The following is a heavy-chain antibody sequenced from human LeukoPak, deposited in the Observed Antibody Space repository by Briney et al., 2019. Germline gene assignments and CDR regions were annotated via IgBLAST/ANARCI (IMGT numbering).Heavy chain of an antibody. Sequence: GGSLRLSCAASGFTVSSNYMSWVCQAPGRGLEWVSVIYTSGRTYYADSVKGRFTISRDNSKNTLYLQMNSLRAEDTAVYYCAREFCGGVCYSFYFDYWGQGTLVTVSS. CDR2: IYTSGRT. J-gene: IGHJ4*02. CDR3: AREFCGGVCYSFYFDY. D-gene: IGHD2-21*02. V-gene: IGHV3-53*01. CDR1: GFTVSSNY.